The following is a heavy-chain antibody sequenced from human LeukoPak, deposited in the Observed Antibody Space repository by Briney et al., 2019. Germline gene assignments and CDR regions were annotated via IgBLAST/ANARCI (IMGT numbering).Heavy chain of an antibody. Sequence: SETLSLTCAVYGGSFSGYYWSWIRQPPGKGLEWIGEINHSGSTNYNPSLKSRVTISVDTSKNQFSLKLSSVTAADTAVYYCARVPYGYFDYWGQGTLVTVSS. CDR1: GGSFSGYY. CDR2: INHSGST. V-gene: IGHV4-34*01. CDR3: ARVPYGYFDY. D-gene: IGHD2-2*01. J-gene: IGHJ4*02.